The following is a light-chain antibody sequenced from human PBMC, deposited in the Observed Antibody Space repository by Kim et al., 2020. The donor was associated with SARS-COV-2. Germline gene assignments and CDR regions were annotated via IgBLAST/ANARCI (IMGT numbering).Light chain of an antibody. Sequence: QSVLTQPPSASGTPGQRVTISCSGSRSNIGSNYVFWYQQFPGTAPKLLIYRNNERPSGVPDRFSGSKSGTSASLAISGLQSEDEADYYCAAWDDSLSGVVFGGGTQLTVL. J-gene: IGLJ2*01. CDR2: RNN. CDR1: RSNIGSNY. CDR3: AAWDDSLSGVV. V-gene: IGLV1-47*01.